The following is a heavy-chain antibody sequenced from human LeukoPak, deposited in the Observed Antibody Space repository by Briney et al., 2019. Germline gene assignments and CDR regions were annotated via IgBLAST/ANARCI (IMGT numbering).Heavy chain of an antibody. D-gene: IGHD3-10*01. CDR2: INHSGST. Sequence: SETLSLTCAVYGGSFSGYYWSWIRQPPGKGLEWIGEINHSGSTNYNPSLKSRVTISVDTSKNQFSLKLSSVTAADTAVYYCARLYGSGSYYCYYYMDVWGKGSTVTVSS. CDR1: GGSFSGYY. V-gene: IGHV4-34*01. CDR3: ARLYGSGSYYCYYYMDV. J-gene: IGHJ6*03.